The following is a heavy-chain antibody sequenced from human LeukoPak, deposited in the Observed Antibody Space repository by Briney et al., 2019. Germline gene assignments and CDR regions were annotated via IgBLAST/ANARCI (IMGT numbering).Heavy chain of an antibody. J-gene: IGHJ6*02. CDR2: INHSGST. CDR1: GGPFSGYY. Sequence: PSETLSFTCAVYGGPFSGYYWSWIRQPPGKGLEWIGEINHSGSTNYNPSLKSRVTISVDTPKNQFSLKLSSVTAADTAVYYCASRAPGYYYGMDVWGQGTTVTVSS. V-gene: IGHV4-34*01. CDR3: ASRAPGYYYGMDV.